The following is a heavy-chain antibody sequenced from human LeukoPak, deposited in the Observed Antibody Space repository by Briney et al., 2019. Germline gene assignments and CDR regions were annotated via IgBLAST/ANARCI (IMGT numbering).Heavy chain of an antibody. CDR2: ISDGGSHT. J-gene: IGHJ4*02. CDR3: AKGSSTNGVCYLD. Sequence: GGSLRLSCTASGFTFSSHAMSWVRQAPGKGLEWVSAISDGGSHTYYADSVKGRFTSSRDNSKNTVYLQMNSLRVEDTAVYYCAKGSSTNGVCYLDWGQGTLVTVSS. V-gene: IGHV3-23*01. CDR1: GFTFSSHA. D-gene: IGHD2-8*01.